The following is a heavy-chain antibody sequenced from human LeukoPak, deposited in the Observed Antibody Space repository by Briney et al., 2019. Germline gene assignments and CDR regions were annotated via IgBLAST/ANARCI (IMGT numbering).Heavy chain of an antibody. V-gene: IGHV4-34*01. CDR3: ASKLRRGRYSSSWYGTYYFDY. D-gene: IGHD6-13*01. CDR2: INHSGST. CDR1: GGSFSGYY. J-gene: IGHJ4*02. Sequence: PSETLSLTCAVYGGSFSGYYWSWIRQPPGKGPEWIGEINHSGSTNYNPSLKSRVTISVDTSENQFSLKLSSVTAADTAVYYCASKLRRGRYSSSWYGTYYFDYWGQGTLVTVSS.